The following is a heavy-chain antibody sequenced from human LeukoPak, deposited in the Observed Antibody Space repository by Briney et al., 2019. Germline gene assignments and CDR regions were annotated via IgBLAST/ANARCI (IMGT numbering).Heavy chain of an antibody. D-gene: IGHD3-3*01. CDR2: INPNSGGT. V-gene: IGHV1-2*02. J-gene: IGHJ3*02. CDR3: ARAPLTIFGVVIIGAFDI. CDR1: GYTFTGYY. Sequence: GASVKVSCKASGYTFTGYYMHWVRQAPGQGLEWMGWINPNSGGTNYAQKFQGRVTMTRDTSISTAYMELSRLRSDDTAVYYCARAPLTIFGVVIIGAFDIWGQGTMVTVYS.